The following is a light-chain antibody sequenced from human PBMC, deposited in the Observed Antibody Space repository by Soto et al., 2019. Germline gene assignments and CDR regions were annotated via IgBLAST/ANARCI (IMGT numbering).Light chain of an antibody. CDR2: EVR. CDR3: SAYTARSTLV. Sequence: QSALTQPASVSGSAGQSITISCSGNMRDVGAYNLVSWYQQHPGTAPKLIIYEVRNRPSGISSRFSGSRSGNTASLTISGLQSEDEGYYYCSAYTARSTLVFGGGTKLTVL. J-gene: IGLJ3*02. CDR1: MRDVGAYNL. V-gene: IGLV2-14*01.